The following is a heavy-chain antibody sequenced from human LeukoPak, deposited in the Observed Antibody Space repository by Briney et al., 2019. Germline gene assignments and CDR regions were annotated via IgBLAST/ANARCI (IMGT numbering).Heavy chain of an antibody. V-gene: IGHV3-23*01. CDR2: ISGSGGST. D-gene: IGHD1-26*01. Sequence: GGSLRLSCAASGFTFSSYAMSWVRQAPGKGLEWVSAISGSGGSTYYADSVKGRFTISRDTSKHTLYLQMNSLRAEDTAVYYCSKGRSGSYFDYWGQGTPVTVSS. CDR3: SKGRSGSYFDY. CDR1: GFTFSSYA. J-gene: IGHJ4*02.